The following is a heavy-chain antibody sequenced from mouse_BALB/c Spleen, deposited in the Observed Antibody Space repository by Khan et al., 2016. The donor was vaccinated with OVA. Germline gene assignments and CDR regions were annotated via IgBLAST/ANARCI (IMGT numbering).Heavy chain of an antibody. CDR1: GFSLSNYS. CDR2: IWSAGST. Sequence: QVQLKESGPGLVQPSQSLSITCTVSGFSLSNYSVHWVRQSPGKGLEWLGVIWSAGSTDYNAAFISRLTISKDNSRSQVFFKMNSLQPNDTAIYYCARRGYDYGRGALFAYWDQGTLVTVSA. CDR3: ARRGYDYGRGALFAY. D-gene: IGHD2-4*01. V-gene: IGHV2-2*02. J-gene: IGHJ3*01.